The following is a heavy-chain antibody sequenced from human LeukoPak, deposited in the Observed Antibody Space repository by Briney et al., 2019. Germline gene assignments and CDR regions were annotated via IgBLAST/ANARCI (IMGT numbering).Heavy chain of an antibody. V-gene: IGHV1-2*04. J-gene: IGHJ3*02. D-gene: IGHD5/OR15-5a*01. CDR1: GYTFTGYY. CDR3: ASSPLPLTSGVYASEAFDI. CDR2: INPNSGGT. Sequence: ASVKVSCKASGYTFTGYYMHWVRQAPGQGLEWMGWINPNSGGTNYAQKFQGWVTMTRDTSISTAYMELSRLRSDDTAVYYCASSPLPLTSGVYASEAFDIWGQGTMVTVSS.